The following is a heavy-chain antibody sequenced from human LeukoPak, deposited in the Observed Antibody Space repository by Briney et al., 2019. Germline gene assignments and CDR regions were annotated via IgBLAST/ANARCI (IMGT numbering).Heavy chain of an antibody. J-gene: IGHJ3*02. CDR3: AKTHYGSGRNAFDI. D-gene: IGHD3-10*01. CDR1: GVPFGTMA. CDR2: ISGSGDTT. Sequence: GGSLGPSVAALGVPFGTMALGGVGQAQGKGLRWAQIISGSGDTTYYADSVKGRFTISRDNSKNTVYLQMNSLRAEDTAVYYCAKTHYGSGRNAFDIWGQGTMVTVSS. V-gene: IGHV3-23*01.